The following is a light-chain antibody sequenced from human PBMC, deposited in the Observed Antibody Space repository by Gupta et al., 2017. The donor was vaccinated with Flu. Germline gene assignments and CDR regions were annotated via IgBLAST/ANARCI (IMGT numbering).Light chain of an antibody. CDR3: QQRSNWPPRVT. Sequence: EIVLTQSPATLSSSPGERATLPCRASQSVSSHLAWSQQTRGQAPRLLIYDESTTATRIPARFSGSGSGTDFTLTISSLEPEDFAVYYCQQRSNWPPRVTFGGGTKVEIK. J-gene: IGKJ4*01. CDR1: QSVSSH. CDR2: DES. V-gene: IGKV3-11*01.